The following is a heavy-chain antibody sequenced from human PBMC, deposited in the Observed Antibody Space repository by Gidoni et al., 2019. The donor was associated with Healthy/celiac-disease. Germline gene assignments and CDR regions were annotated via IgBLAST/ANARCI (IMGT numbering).Heavy chain of an antibody. D-gene: IGHD5-18*01. CDR3: ARAPELIRGYSYGNIIDY. CDR1: GFTFSSYS. CDR2: IGSSSSTI. Sequence: EVQLVESGGGLVQPGGSLRLSCAASGFTFSSYSMNWVRQAPGKGLEWVSYIGSSSSTIYYADSVKGRFTISRDNAKNSLYLQMNSLRDEDTAVYYCARAPELIRGYSYGNIIDYWGQGTLVTVSS. V-gene: IGHV3-48*02. J-gene: IGHJ4*02.